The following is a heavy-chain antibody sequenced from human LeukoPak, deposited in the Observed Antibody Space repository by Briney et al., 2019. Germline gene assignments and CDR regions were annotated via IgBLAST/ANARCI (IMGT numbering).Heavy chain of an antibody. CDR1: SDSVYSSNYY. J-gene: IGHJ4*02. D-gene: IGHD2-21*02. CDR3: ARAAYCGGDCYLFDY. V-gene: IGHV4-39*01. Sequence: SETLSLTCTVSSDSVYSSNYYWGWIRQPPGKGLEWIGSIYYSGSTYYNSSLKSRVTISVDTSKNQFSLKLSSLTAADTAVYYCARAAYCGGDCYLFDYWGQGTLVTVFS. CDR2: IYYSGST.